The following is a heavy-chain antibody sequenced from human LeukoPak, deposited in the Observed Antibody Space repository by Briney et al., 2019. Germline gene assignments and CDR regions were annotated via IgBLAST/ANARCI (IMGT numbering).Heavy chain of an antibody. CDR1: GGTFSSYA. V-gene: IGHV1-69*06. CDR3: ASQDPGYCSSTSCYDAFDI. J-gene: IGHJ3*02. Sequence: ASVKVSCKASGGTFSSYAISWVRQAPGQGLEWMGGIIPIFGTANCAQKFQGRVTITADKSTSTAYMELSSLRSEDTAVYYCASQDPGYCSSTSCYDAFDIWGQGTMVTVSS. D-gene: IGHD2-2*01. CDR2: IIPIFGTA.